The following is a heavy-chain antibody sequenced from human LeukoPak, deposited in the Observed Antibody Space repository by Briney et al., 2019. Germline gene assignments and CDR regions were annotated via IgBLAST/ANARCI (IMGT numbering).Heavy chain of an antibody. CDR2: ISYDGSNK. V-gene: IGHV3-30-3*01. CDR1: GFTFSSYA. CDR3: ARAGYYDSSGYYY. Sequence: PGGSLRLSRAASGFTFSSYAMHWVRQAPDKGLEWVAVISYDGSNKYYADSVKGRFTISRDNSKNTLYLQMNSLRAEDTAVYYCARAGYYDSSGYYYWGQGTLVTVSS. J-gene: IGHJ4*02. D-gene: IGHD3-22*01.